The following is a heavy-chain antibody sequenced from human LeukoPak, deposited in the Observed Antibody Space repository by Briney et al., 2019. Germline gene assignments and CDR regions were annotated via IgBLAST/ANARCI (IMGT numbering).Heavy chain of an antibody. J-gene: IGHJ4*02. V-gene: IGHV4-4*07. CDR1: GESISNYY. Sequence: SETLSLTCTVSGESISNYYWSWIRQPAGKGLQWIGRIYTSGSTNYNPSLKSRVTMSVDTSKNQFSLKLSSVTAADTAVYYCARDALLWFGEPSGFDYWGQGTLVTVSS. CDR3: ARDALLWFGEPSGFDY. D-gene: IGHD3-10*01. CDR2: IYTSGST.